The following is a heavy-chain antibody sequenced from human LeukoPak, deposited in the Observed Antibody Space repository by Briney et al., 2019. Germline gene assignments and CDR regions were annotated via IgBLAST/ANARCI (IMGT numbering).Heavy chain of an antibody. CDR3: AREEVVVVAATID. J-gene: IGHJ4*02. CDR1: GGTFSSYA. CDR2: IIPIFGTA. Sequence: SVKVSCKASGGTFSSYAISWVRQAPGQGLEWMGGIIPIFGTANYAQKFQGRVTITADESTSTAYMEQSSLRSEDTAVYYCAREEVVVVAATIDWGQGTLVTVSS. D-gene: IGHD2-15*01. V-gene: IGHV1-69*01.